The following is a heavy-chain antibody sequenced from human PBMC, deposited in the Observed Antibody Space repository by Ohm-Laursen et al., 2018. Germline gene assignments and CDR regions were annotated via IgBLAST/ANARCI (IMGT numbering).Heavy chain of an antibody. CDR3: AREKQQLVLRLDDGMDV. CDR2: ISSRSSDI. J-gene: IGHJ6*02. CDR1: GFIFSTYT. D-gene: IGHD6-13*01. Sequence: SLRLSCAASGFIFSTYTMNWVRQAPGEGLEWVSSISSRSSDIYYADSVKGRFTISRDNAKNSLFLHMNSLRAEDTAVYYCAREKQQLVLRLDDGMDVWGQGTTVTVSS. V-gene: IGHV3-21*01.